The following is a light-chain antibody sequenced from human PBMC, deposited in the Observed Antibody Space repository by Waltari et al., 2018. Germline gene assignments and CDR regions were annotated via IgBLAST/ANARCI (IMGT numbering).Light chain of an antibody. CDR1: QNVFYNSNNKNY. CDR2: GAS. CDR3: QQYYTSPS. J-gene: IGKJ4*01. V-gene: IGKV4-1*01. Sequence: DIVMTQSPGSLAVSLGDRATVNCTSSQNVFYNSNNKNYLPWYKQKGGRPPKLLFYGASTRVSGVPDRFSASGSGTDLTLTISNLKAEDVAVYYCQQYYTSPSFGGGTKV.